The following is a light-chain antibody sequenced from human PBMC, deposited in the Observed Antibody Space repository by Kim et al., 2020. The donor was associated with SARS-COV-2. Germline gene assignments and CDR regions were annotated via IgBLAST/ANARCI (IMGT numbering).Light chain of an antibody. CDR2: QDS. CDR1: KLGDKY. Sequence: SYELTQPPSVSVSPGQTASITCSGDKLGDKYACWYQQKPGQSPVLVIYQDSKRPSGIPERFSGSNSGNTATLTISGTQAMDEADYYFQAWDSSTVVFGGGTQLTV. CDR3: QAWDSSTVV. V-gene: IGLV3-1*01. J-gene: IGLJ2*01.